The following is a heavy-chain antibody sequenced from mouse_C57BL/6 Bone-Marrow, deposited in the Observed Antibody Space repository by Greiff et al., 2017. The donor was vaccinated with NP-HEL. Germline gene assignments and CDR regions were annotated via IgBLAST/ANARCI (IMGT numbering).Heavy chain of an antibody. V-gene: IGHV2-5*01. D-gene: IGHD1-1*01. CDR1: GFSLTSYG. CDR3: AKGGYGSSYYFDY. CDR2: IWRGGST. Sequence: QVQLKESGPGLVQPSQSLSITCTVSGFSLTSYGVHWVRQSPGKGLEWLGVIWRGGSTDYNAAFMSRLSITKDNSKSQVFFKMNSLQADDTAIYYCAKGGYGSSYYFDYWGQGTTLTVSS. J-gene: IGHJ2*01.